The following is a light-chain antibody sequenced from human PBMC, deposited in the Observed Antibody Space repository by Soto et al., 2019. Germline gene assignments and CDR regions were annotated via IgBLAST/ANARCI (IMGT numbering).Light chain of an antibody. CDR1: QSVSYW. Sequence: DIPMTQSPSTLSASVGDRVTITCRASQSVSYWLAWYQQKPGKAPKVLIYKASSLESGVPSRFSGSGSGTEFTLTISSLQPDDFATYYCQQYNSYWTFGQGTKVEIK. V-gene: IGKV1-5*03. CDR3: QQYNSYWT. CDR2: KAS. J-gene: IGKJ1*01.